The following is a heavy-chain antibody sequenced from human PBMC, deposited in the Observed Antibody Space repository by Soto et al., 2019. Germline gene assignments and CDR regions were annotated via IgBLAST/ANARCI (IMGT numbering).Heavy chain of an antibody. CDR3: AREENCSGGTCYSEYFHR. Sequence: ASVKVSCKASGYLFTAYSMHWVRLAPGQGLEWVGVVNPSGGSTKYAQNFQGRVTMTRDTSTTTIYMELSSLSSDDTAIYYCAREENCSGGTCYSEYFHRWGQGXLVTVSS. CDR2: VNPSGGST. CDR1: GYLFTAYS. J-gene: IGHJ1*01. D-gene: IGHD2-15*01. V-gene: IGHV1-46*01.